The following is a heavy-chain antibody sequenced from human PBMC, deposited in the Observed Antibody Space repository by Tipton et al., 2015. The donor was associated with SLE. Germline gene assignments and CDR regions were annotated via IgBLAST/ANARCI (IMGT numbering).Heavy chain of an antibody. CDR2: IYSSGTT. J-gene: IGHJ4*02. CDR3: AGNLIQGGASNF. D-gene: IGHD3-10*01. V-gene: IGHV4-61*02. CDR1: GGSVSSSVSSGSYY. Sequence: TLSLTCTVSGGSVSSSVSSGSYYWSWIRQPAGKGLEWIGRIYSSGTTNYNPSLKSRVTVSVDTSKNQFSLNLSSVTTADTAVYYCAGNLIQGGASNFWGQGTLVTVSS.